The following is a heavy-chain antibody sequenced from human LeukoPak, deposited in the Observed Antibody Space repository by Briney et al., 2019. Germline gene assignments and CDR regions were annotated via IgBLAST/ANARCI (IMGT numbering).Heavy chain of an antibody. Sequence: ASVKVSCKASGYTFTSYGISWVRQAPGQGLEWTGWISAYNGNTNYAQKLQGRVTMTTDTSTSTAYMELRSLRSDDTAVYYCARSAYYDFWSGYYESYYYYGMDVWGQGTTVTVSS. D-gene: IGHD3-3*01. CDR2: ISAYNGNT. J-gene: IGHJ6*02. CDR3: ARSAYYDFWSGYYESYYYYGMDV. V-gene: IGHV1-18*01. CDR1: GYTFTSYG.